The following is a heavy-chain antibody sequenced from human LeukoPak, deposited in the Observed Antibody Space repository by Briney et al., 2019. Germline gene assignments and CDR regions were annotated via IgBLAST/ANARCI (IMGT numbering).Heavy chain of an antibody. CDR2: IIPIFGTA. V-gene: IGHV1-69*13. J-gene: IGHJ4*02. CDR3: ARARNPTVTTERPLDY. Sequence: ASVKVSCKASGGTFSSYAISWVRQAPGQGLEWMGGIIPIFGTANYAQKFQGRVTITADESTSTAYMELSSLGSEDTAVYYCARARNPTVTTERPLDYWGQGTLVTVSS. D-gene: IGHD4-17*01. CDR1: GGTFSSYA.